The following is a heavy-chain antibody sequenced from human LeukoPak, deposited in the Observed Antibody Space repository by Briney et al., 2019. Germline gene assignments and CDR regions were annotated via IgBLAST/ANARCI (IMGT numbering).Heavy chain of an antibody. CDR2: VWFGGTNK. Sequence: PGGSLRLSCAASGFTFSSYAMHWVRQAPGKGLEWVAVVWFGGTNKYYADSVKGRFTISRDNSKNTVYLQMNSLRAEDTAVYYCARDHVIKQAPPGYWGQGTLVTVSS. CDR3: ARDHVIKQAPPGY. D-gene: IGHD3-10*01. CDR1: GFTFSSYA. V-gene: IGHV3-30*04. J-gene: IGHJ4*02.